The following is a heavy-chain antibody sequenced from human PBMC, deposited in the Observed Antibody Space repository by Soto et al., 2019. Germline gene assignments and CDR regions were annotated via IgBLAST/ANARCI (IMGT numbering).Heavy chain of an antibody. D-gene: IGHD3-10*01. Sequence: SVKVSCKASGFTFTYSAIQWVRQARGQSLEWIGWIVVGSGTTNFAPKFQERVTITWDMSTSTSYMEMSSLRSEDTAVYYCARERGYGSGYYYYAMDVWGQGTTVTVSS. J-gene: IGHJ6*02. CDR1: GFTFTYSA. V-gene: IGHV1-58*02. CDR2: IVVGSGTT. CDR3: ARERGYGSGYYYYAMDV.